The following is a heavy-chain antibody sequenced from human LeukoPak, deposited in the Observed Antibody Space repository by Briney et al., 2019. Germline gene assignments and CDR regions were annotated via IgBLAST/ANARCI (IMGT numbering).Heavy chain of an antibody. J-gene: IGHJ3*02. CDR1: GFTFSDAW. D-gene: IGHD1-26*01. Sequence: WGSLRLSCAASGFTFSDAWMNWVRQAPGKGLEWVVRIKTKTDGGTTDYAAPVKGRFTISRDDSRNTLYMQMNSLKAEDTAVYYCTTEGFEYSGSWVAFDIWGQATLVTVSS. CDR2: IKTKTDGGTT. V-gene: IGHV3-15*01. CDR3: TTEGFEYSGSWVAFDI.